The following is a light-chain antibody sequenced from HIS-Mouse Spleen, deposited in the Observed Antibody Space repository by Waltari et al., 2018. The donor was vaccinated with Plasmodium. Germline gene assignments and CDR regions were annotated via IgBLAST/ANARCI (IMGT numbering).Light chain of an antibody. CDR2: EVS. Sequence: QSALTQPPSASGPPGQSLTISCTGTSTDGGGYHDVSWYQQHPGKAPKLMIYEVSKRPSGVPDRFSGSKSGNTASLTVSGLQAEDEADYYCSSYAGSNNLVFGGGTKLTVL. J-gene: IGLJ2*01. V-gene: IGLV2-8*01. CDR1: STDGGGYHD. CDR3: SSYAGSNNLV.